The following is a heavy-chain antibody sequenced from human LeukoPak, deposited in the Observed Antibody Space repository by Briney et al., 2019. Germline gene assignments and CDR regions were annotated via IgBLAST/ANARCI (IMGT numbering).Heavy chain of an antibody. V-gene: IGHV4-59*01. CDR2: IYYSGST. CDR3: ARSELAAMDHLVY. J-gene: IGHJ4*02. CDR1: GGSISSYY. Sequence: NPSETLSLTCTVSGGSISSYYWSWIRQPPGKGLEWIGYIYYSGSTNYNPSLKSRVTISVDTSKNQFSLKLSSVTAADTAVYYCARSELAAMDHLVYWGQGTLVTVSS. D-gene: IGHD5-18*01.